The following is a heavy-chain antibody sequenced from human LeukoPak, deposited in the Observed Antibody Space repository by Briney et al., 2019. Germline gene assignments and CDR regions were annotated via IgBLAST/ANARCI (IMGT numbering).Heavy chain of an antibody. V-gene: IGHV3-23*01. J-gene: IGHJ4*02. Sequence: GGSLRLSCAASGFAFRSYAMSWVRQAPGKGLEWVSGISGDAGNTDYADSVEGRFTISRDNSKNTVTLQTNSLRVEDSALYYCAKDLGHRSDYWFDWWGQGTLVTVSS. D-gene: IGHD3-16*01. CDR2: ISGDAGNT. CDR3: AKDLGHRSDYWFDW. CDR1: GFAFRSYA.